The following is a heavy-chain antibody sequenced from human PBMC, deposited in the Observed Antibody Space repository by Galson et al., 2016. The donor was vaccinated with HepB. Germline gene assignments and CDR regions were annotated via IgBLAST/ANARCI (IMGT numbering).Heavy chain of an antibody. V-gene: IGHV4-59*08. CDR1: GGSITTYY. CDR2: VHDGGSP. CDR3: VRHQFDVGAAL. J-gene: IGHJ1*01. D-gene: IGHD1-26*01. Sequence: SETLSLTCTVSGGSITTYYWGWVRQPPGKGLEYLGNVHDGGSPNYNPALESRLTVSMDTSKNEFFFKLASVTAADTGLYYCVRHQFDVGAALWGRGTLVTVSS.